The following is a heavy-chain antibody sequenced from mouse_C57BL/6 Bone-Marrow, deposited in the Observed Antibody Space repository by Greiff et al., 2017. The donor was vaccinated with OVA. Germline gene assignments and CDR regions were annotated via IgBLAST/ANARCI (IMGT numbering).Heavy chain of an antibody. J-gene: IGHJ4*01. Sequence: QVQLQQPGAELVKPGASVKLSCKASGYTFTSYWMHWVKQRPGQGLEWIGMIHPNSGSTNYNEKFKSKATLTVDKSSSTAYMQLSSLTSEDSAVYYCARRATVVAKVAMDYWGQGTSVTVSS. V-gene: IGHV1-64*01. CDR3: ARRATVVAKVAMDY. CDR2: IHPNSGST. CDR1: GYTFTSYW. D-gene: IGHD1-1*01.